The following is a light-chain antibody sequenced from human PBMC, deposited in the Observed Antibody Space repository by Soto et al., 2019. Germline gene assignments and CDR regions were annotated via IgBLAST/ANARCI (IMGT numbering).Light chain of an antibody. J-gene: IGLJ1*01. CDR1: SSDVGAYNY. CDR3: SSYAGSNNFRV. CDR2: EVS. V-gene: IGLV2-8*01. Sequence: QSALTQPPSASGSPGQSVTISCTGTSSDVGAYNYVSWYQQYPGKAPKLVIYEVSKRPSGVPARFSGSKSGNTASLTVSGLQADDEADYYCSSYAGSNNFRVFGTGTK.